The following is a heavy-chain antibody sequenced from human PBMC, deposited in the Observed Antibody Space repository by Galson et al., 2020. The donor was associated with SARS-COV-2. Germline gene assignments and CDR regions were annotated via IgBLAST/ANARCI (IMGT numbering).Heavy chain of an antibody. Sequence: GGSLRLSCVAPGFVCSGHAMHWVRQAPGKGLEWVAVISHDGSKKYYADSVRGRMTISRDNSKNTLFAQINSLRGEDTAVYYCARDASGTFFDYWGQGTLVTVSS. CDR3: ARDASGTFFDY. CDR2: ISHDGSKK. V-gene: IGHV3-30*03. CDR1: GFVCSGHA. D-gene: IGHD6-19*01. J-gene: IGHJ4*02.